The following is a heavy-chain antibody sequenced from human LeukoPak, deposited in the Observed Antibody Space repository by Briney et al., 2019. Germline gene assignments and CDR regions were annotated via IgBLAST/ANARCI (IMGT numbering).Heavy chain of an antibody. Sequence: PGGTLKLSCAASGFTFSNYDMSWVRQAPGKGLEWVSGISGGGGSTYYADSVKGRFTISRDNSKNTLYLQMNSLRAEDTAVYYCAKDQTPWAYCGGDCYYFDYWGQGTLVTVSS. CDR1: GFTFSNYD. CDR3: AKDQTPWAYCGGDCYYFDY. V-gene: IGHV3-23*01. J-gene: IGHJ4*02. D-gene: IGHD2-21*02. CDR2: ISGGGGST.